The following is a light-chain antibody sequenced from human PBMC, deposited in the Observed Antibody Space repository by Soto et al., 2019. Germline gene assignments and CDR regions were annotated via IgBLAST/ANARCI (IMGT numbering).Light chain of an antibody. Sequence: DIHLTQSPSFLSASVGDRVSITCRASEYISTYLAWYQGKPGKAPKLLIYGASTLQSGVPSSFSGSGSGTEFTLTISSLQPEDFATYYCQQVKRSPLTFGGGTKVEIK. CDR2: GAS. J-gene: IGKJ4*01. V-gene: IGKV1-9*01. CDR3: QQVKRSPLT. CDR1: EYISTY.